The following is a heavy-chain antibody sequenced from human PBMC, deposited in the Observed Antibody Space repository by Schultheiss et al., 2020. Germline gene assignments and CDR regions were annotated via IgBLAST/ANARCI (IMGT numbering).Heavy chain of an antibody. CDR1: GFTFSSYG. CDR2: IKQDGSEK. CDR3: ARGRYGWGPGLVDY. D-gene: IGHD2-8*02. V-gene: IGHV3-7*01. Sequence: GESLKISCAASGFTFSSYGMHWVRQAPGKGLEWVANIKQDGSEKYYVDSVKGRFTISRDNAKNSLYLQMNSLRAEDTAVYYCARGRYGWGPGLVDYWGQGTLVTVSS. J-gene: IGHJ4*02.